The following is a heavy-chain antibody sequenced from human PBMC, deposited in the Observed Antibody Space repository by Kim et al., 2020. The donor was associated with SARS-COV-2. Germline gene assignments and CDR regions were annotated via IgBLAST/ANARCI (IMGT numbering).Heavy chain of an antibody. D-gene: IGHD3-16*01. V-gene: IGHV3-53*01. CDR2: IYSGGTT. CDR1: GFSVTDNY. J-gene: IGHJ4*01. Sequence: GGSLRLSCKASGFSVTDNYMSWVRQAPGKRLEWVSVIYSGGTTKYADSVKGRFTISRHTSKNLVYLEMDSLRAEDTAVYYCARGRDDNPLLTIVPYFFD. CDR3: ARGRDDNPLLTIVPYFFD.